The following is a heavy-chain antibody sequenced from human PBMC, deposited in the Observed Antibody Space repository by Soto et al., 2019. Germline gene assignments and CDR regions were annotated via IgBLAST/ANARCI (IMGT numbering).Heavy chain of an antibody. D-gene: IGHD3-10*01. Sequence: XXVKVSCKASVYTFTSYGISWVRQAPGQGLEWMGWISAYNGNTNYAQKLQGRVTMTTDTSTSTAYMELRSLRSDDTAVYYCARALWFGEFDPWGQGTLVTVSS. V-gene: IGHV1-18*01. CDR2: ISAYNGNT. CDR3: ARALWFGEFDP. J-gene: IGHJ5*02. CDR1: VYTFTSYG.